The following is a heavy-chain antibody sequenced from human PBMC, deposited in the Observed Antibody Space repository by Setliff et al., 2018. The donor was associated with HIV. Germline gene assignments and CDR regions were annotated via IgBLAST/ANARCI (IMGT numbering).Heavy chain of an antibody. J-gene: IGHJ4*02. Sequence: ASVKVSCKTSGYTFTSYDINWVRQATGQGLEWMGWMNPNSGNRGYAQKFQGRVTISRNASISTAYMELSGLRSEDTAVYYCARGRGRYYDSRSYLDYWGQGTLVTVSS. CDR2: MNPNSGNR. CDR3: ARGRGRYYDSRSYLDY. V-gene: IGHV1-8*03. CDR1: GYTFTSYD. D-gene: IGHD3-22*01.